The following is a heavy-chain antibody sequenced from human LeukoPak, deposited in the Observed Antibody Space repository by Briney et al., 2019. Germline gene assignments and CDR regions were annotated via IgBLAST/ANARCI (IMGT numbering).Heavy chain of an antibody. J-gene: IGHJ4*02. CDR1: GGSFSGYY. D-gene: IGHD5-18*01. V-gene: IGHV4-34*01. CDR3: ARGRGYSYGFRY. CDR2: INHSGST. Sequence: SETLSLTCAVYGGSFSGYYWSWIRQPPGKGLEWIGEINHSGSTNYNPSLKSRVTISVDTSKNQFSLKLSSATAADTAVYYCARGRGYSYGFRYWGQGTLVTVSS.